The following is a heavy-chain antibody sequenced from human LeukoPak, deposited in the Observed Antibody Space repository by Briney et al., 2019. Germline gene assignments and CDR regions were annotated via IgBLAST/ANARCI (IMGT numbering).Heavy chain of an antibody. CDR2: INPNSGGT. J-gene: IGHJ6*03. D-gene: IGHD6-13*01. V-gene: IGHV1-2*02. CDR3: ARDPMYSSSWYVPKKTYYYYMDV. CDR1: GYTFTDYY. Sequence: ASVKVSCKASGYTFTDYYMHWVRQAPGQGLEWMGWINPNSGGTNYAQKFQGRVTMTRDTSISTAYMELSRLRSDDTAVYYCARDPMYSSSWYVPKKTYYYYMDVWGKGTTVTVSS.